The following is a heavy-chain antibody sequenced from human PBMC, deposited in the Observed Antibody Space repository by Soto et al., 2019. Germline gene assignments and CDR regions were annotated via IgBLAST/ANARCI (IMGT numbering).Heavy chain of an antibody. D-gene: IGHD3-16*01. J-gene: IGHJ6*02. CDR2: IIPIFGTA. CDR3: ASTFVIHVAPRSEMYV. CDR1: GGTVSSYA. V-gene: IGHV1-69*01. Sequence: KDSCKASGGTVSSYAISWVRQAPGQGLEWMGWIIPIFGTANYAQKFQGRVTITADESTSTAYMELSSLRSEDTAVYYCASTFVIHVAPRSEMYVCAQRTAVPVS.